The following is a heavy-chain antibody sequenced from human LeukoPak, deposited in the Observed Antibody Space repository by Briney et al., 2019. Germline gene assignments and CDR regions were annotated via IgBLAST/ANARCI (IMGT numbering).Heavy chain of an antibody. J-gene: IGHJ4*02. Sequence: PSETLSLTCAVYGGSFSGYYWSWIRQPPGKGLEWIGEINHSGSTNYNPSLKSRVPISVDTSKNQFSLKLSSVTAADTAVYYCARGGYVWGSYRHFDYWGQGTLVTVSS. CDR3: ARGGYVWGSYRHFDY. CDR2: INHSGST. CDR1: GGSFSGYY. V-gene: IGHV4-34*01. D-gene: IGHD3-16*02.